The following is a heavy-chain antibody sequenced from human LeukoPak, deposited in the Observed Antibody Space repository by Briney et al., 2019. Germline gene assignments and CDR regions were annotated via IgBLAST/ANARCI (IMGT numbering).Heavy chain of an antibody. J-gene: IGHJ4*02. CDR2: ISGSGGSA. D-gene: IGHD6-19*01. CDR1: GFTFSSYA. V-gene: IGHV3-23*01. Sequence: PGGSLRLSCAASGFTFSSYAMSWVRQAPGKGLEWVSAISGSGGSAYYADSVKGRSTISRDNSKNTLYLQMNSLRAEDTAVYYCAKGSGGWYEGGLDYWAREPWSPSPQ. CDR3: AKGSGGWYEGGLDY.